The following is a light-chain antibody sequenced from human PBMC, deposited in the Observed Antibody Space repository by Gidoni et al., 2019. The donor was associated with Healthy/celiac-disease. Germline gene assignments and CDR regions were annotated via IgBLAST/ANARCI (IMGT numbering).Light chain of an antibody. CDR3: QQYGSSPPWT. CDR1: QSVSSSY. J-gene: IGKJ1*01. Sequence: EIVSTQSPGTLSLSPGERATLSCRASQSVSSSYLAWYQQKPGQAPRLLIYGASSRATGIPDRFSGSGSGTDFTLTISRLEPEDLAVYYCQQYGSSPPWTFGQXTKVEIK. CDR2: GAS. V-gene: IGKV3-20*01.